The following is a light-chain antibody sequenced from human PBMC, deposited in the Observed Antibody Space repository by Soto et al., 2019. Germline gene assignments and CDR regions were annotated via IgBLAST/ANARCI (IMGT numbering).Light chain of an antibody. J-gene: IGKJ5*01. V-gene: IGKV3-15*01. CDR1: QAISSN. Sequence: EIGMTQSPATLSVSRGERPTLSCRANQAISSNIAWYQQKPGQAPRLLIYGASTRATGIPDRFSGSGSGTNFTLTISSLEPEDFAVYYCQQRRSWQVTFGQGTRLEI. CDR3: QQRRSWQVT. CDR2: GAS.